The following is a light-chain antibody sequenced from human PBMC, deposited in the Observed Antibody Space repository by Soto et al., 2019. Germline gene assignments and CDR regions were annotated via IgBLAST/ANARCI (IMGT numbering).Light chain of an antibody. Sequence: DIQMTQSPTSLSASVGDRVTITCRASQDIRNFVAWYQQKPGKAPKLLIYAASTLQSGVPSRFSGSGSGTDFTLTFTSLQPEDVATYSCQKYSSVPVFGPGTKGEIK. CDR2: AAS. J-gene: IGKJ3*01. V-gene: IGKV1-27*01. CDR3: QKYSSVPV. CDR1: QDIRNF.